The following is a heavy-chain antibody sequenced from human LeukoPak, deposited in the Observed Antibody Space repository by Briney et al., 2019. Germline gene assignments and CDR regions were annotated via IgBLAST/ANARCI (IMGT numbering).Heavy chain of an antibody. CDR1: GFTFSSYG. V-gene: IGHV3-30*02. Sequence: GGSLRLSCAASGFTFSSYGMHWVRQAPGKGLEWVAFIRYDGSNKYYADSVKGRFTISRDDSKNTLYLQMNSLRAEDTAVYYCAKRYSSGWGVAFDIWGQGTMVTVSS. CDR2: IRYDGSNK. D-gene: IGHD6-19*01. J-gene: IGHJ3*02. CDR3: AKRYSSGWGVAFDI.